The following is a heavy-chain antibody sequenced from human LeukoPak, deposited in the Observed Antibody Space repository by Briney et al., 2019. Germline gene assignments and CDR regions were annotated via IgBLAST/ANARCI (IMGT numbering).Heavy chain of an antibody. CDR2: FFPIFGLA. Sequence: EASVKVSCKASGGSFSRNAISWVRQAPGQGLEWLGRFFPIFGLATYAQKFQGRVTITADRSTSTAYMELSSLRSEDTAVYYCARIQAVGVPVAIDAYYSYGMDVWGQGTAVTVSS. CDR3: ARIQAVGVPVAIDAYYSYGMDV. J-gene: IGHJ6*02. V-gene: IGHV1-69*04. CDR1: GGSFSRNA. D-gene: IGHD2-2*02.